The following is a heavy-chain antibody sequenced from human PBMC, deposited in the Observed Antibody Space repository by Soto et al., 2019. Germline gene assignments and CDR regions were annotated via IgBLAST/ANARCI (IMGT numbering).Heavy chain of an antibody. CDR3: ARDSLNCSGGSCYRGNYYYGIDV. Sequence: QVQLVQSGAEVKKPGSSVKVSCKASGGTFSSYAISWVRQAPGQGLEWMGGIIPIFGTANYAQKFQGRVTITADESTSTAYMEQSSLRSEDTAVYYCARDSLNCSGGSCYRGNYYYGIDVWGQGTTVTVSS. CDR2: IIPIFGTA. D-gene: IGHD2-15*01. V-gene: IGHV1-69*12. CDR1: GGTFSSYA. J-gene: IGHJ6*02.